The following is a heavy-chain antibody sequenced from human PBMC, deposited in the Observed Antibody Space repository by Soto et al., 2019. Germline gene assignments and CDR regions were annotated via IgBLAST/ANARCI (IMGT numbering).Heavy chain of an antibody. V-gene: IGHV4-34*01. Sequence: SETLSLTCAVYGGSFSGYYWSWIRQPPGKGLEWIGEINHSGSTNYNPSLKSRVTISVDTSKNQFSPKLSSVTAADTAVYYCARVIVVVPAAMRADYYYYMDVWGKGTTVTVSS. CDR2: INHSGST. J-gene: IGHJ6*03. CDR3: ARVIVVVPAAMRADYYYYMDV. CDR1: GGSFSGYY. D-gene: IGHD2-2*01.